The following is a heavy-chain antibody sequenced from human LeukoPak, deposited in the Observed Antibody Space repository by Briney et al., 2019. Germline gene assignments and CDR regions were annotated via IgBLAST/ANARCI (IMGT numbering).Heavy chain of an antibody. CDR2: ISSGGSTI. CDR3: ASGADFWTNYRLDY. J-gene: IGHJ4*02. V-gene: IGHV3-48*03. Sequence: GGSLRLSCAASGFTFSSYEMNWVRQAPGKGLEWLSHISSGGSTIFYADSVRGRFTISRDNAKNSLFLQMNSLRAEDTAVYYCASGADFWTNYRLDYWGQGTLVTVSS. D-gene: IGHD3/OR15-3a*01. CDR1: GFTFSSYE.